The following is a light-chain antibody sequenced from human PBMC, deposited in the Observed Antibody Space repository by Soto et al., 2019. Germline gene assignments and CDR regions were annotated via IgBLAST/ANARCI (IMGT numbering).Light chain of an antibody. V-gene: IGKV3-20*01. CDR3: QQYGSSVT. CDR1: QSVAANY. CDR2: GAS. Sequence: EVLFTQSPGTLSLSPGERATLSCRASQSVAANYLAWYQPKRGKAPRLLIYGASSTATGIPDRLSGSGSGTDFTLTIKRLEPEDFGVYFCQQYGSSVTFGGGTKVDIK. J-gene: IGKJ4*01.